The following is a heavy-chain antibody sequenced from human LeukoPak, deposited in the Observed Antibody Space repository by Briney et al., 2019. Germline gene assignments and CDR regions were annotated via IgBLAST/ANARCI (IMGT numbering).Heavy chain of an antibody. J-gene: IGHJ4*02. CDR2: IIPIFGTA. D-gene: IGHD3-22*01. V-gene: IGHV1-69*01. Sequence: GASVKVSCKASGGTFSSYAISWVRQAPGQGLEWMGGIIPIFGTANYAQKFQGRVTITADESTSTAYMELSSLRSEDTAVYYCASLGTRYDSSGYYYRWGQGTLVTVSS. CDR1: GGTFSSYA. CDR3: ASLGTRYDSSGYYYR.